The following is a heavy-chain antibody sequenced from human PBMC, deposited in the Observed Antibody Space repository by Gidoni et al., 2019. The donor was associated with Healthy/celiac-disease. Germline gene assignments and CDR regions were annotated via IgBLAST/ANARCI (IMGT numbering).Heavy chain of an antibody. CDR3: AKGGGDGYNYRVLGY. CDR1: GFPFSSYA. J-gene: IGHJ4*02. CDR2: ISGSGGST. D-gene: IGHD5-12*01. Sequence: AASGFPFSSYAMSWVRQVPGKGLEWVSAISGSGGSTYYADSVKGRFTSSRDNSKNTLYLQMNSLRAEDTAVYYCAKGGGDGYNYRVLGYWGQGTLVTVSS. V-gene: IGHV3-23*01.